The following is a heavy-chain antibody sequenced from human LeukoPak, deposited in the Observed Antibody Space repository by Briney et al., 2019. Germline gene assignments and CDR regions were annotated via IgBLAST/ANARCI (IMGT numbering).Heavy chain of an antibody. Sequence: GASVKVSCKASGYTFTRYYMHWVRQAPGHGLEWMGIINPSGGSAIYAQKFRGRVTMTRDTSTSTVYMELSSLRSEDTAVYYCATGGYSQFFDYWGQGTLVTVSS. D-gene: IGHD5-18*01. CDR3: ATGGYSQFFDY. CDR2: INPSGGSA. CDR1: GYTFTRYY. J-gene: IGHJ4*02. V-gene: IGHV1-46*01.